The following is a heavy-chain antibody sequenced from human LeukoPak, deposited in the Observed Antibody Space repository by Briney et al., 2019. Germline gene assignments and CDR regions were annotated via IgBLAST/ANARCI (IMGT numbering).Heavy chain of an antibody. J-gene: IGHJ4*02. CDR1: GGSFSSGSYY. V-gene: IGHV4-39*07. CDR2: INHSGIT. CDR3: ANPARDFADSGAITW. D-gene: IGHD4-17*01. Sequence: SETLSLTCTVSGGSFSSGSYYWSWIRQPPGKGLEWIGEINHSGITNYNPSLKSRVTISADTSKNQFSLKLTSVTAADTAVYYCANPARDFADSGAITWWGQGTLVTVSS.